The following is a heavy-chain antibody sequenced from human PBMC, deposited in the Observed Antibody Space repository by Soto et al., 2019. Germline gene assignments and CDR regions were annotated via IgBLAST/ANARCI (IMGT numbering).Heavy chain of an antibody. Sequence: GGSLRLSCAGSGSIFSSYAMNWVRQAPGKGLEWVSSISRISSDIYYAESVRGRFTISRDKAKNTAHLQMNSLRDEDTAVYYRASDWEAADVSSCFEHWGLGTLVTVSS. CDR1: GSIFSSYA. D-gene: IGHD1-26*01. J-gene: IGHJ4*02. CDR3: ASDWEAADVSSCFEH. V-gene: IGHV3-21*01. CDR2: ISRISSDI.